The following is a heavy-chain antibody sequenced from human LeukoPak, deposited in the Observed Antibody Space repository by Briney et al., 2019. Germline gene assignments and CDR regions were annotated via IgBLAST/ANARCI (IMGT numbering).Heavy chain of an antibody. V-gene: IGHV4-34*01. J-gene: IGHJ4*02. CDR3: ARRSPGVEVPAAMSREFDY. CDR1: GGSFSGYY. CDR2: INHSGST. D-gene: IGHD2-2*01. Sequence: SETLSLTCAVYGGSFSGYYWTWIRQPSGKGLEWSGEINHSGSTNYNPSLKSRVTISVDTSKNQFSLKLSSVTAADTAVYYCARRSPGVEVPAAMSREFDYWGQGTLVTVSS.